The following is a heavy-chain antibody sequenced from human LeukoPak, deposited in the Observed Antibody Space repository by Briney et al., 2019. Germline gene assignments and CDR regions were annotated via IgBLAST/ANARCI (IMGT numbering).Heavy chain of an antibody. V-gene: IGHV4-61*02. CDR1: GGSISSSSYY. Sequence: PSETLSLTCTVSGGSISSSSYYWGWIRQPAGKGLEWIGRIYTSGSTNYNPSLKSRVTMSVDTSKNQFSLKLSSVTAADTAVYYCARDSSGWATYNWFDPWGQGTLVTVSS. CDR2: IYTSGST. D-gene: IGHD6-19*01. J-gene: IGHJ5*02. CDR3: ARDSSGWATYNWFDP.